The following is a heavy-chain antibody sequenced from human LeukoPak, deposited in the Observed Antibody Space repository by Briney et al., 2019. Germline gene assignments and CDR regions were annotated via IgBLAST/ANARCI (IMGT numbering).Heavy chain of an antibody. Sequence: GGSLRLSCAASGFTFSSYAMSWVRQAPGKGLEWVSAISGSGGGTYYADSVKGRFTISRDNSKNTLYLQMNSLRAEDTAVYYCAKDSIVVVPAATAPFWGQGTMVTVSS. CDR2: ISGSGGGT. V-gene: IGHV3-23*01. D-gene: IGHD2-2*01. CDR1: GFTFSSYA. J-gene: IGHJ3*01. CDR3: AKDSIVVVPAATAPF.